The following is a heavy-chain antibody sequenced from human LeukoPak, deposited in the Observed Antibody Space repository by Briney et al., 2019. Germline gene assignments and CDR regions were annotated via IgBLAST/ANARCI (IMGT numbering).Heavy chain of an antibody. CDR2: IKHDGSEK. D-gene: IGHD2-2*01. CDR1: GFTFSSYW. CDR3: ARAQPAAIDY. V-gene: IGHV3-7*01. Sequence: GGSLRLSCVVSGFTFSSYWMSWVRQAPGKGLEWVANIKHDGSEKYYVDSVKGRFTISRDSAKNSVYLQVSSLRAEDTAVYYCARAQPAAIDYWGQGTLVTVSS. J-gene: IGHJ4*02.